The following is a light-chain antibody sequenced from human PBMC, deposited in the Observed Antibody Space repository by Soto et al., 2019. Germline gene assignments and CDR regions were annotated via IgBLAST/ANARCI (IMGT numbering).Light chain of an antibody. Sequence: QSVLTQPRSVSGSPGQSVTIPCTGTSSDVGGYNYVSWYQQHPGKAPKLMIYDVSKRPSGVPDRFSGSKSGNTASLTISGLQAEDEADYYCCSYAGSYANYVFGTGTKLTVL. CDR3: CSYAGSYANYV. V-gene: IGLV2-11*01. J-gene: IGLJ1*01. CDR2: DVS. CDR1: SSDVGGYNY.